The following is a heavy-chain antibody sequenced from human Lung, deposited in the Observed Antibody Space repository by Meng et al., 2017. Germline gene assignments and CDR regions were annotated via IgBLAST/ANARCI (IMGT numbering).Heavy chain of an antibody. J-gene: IGHJ4*02. CDR3: ATIEEYDSSGFGLDY. D-gene: IGHD3-22*01. Sequence: QVQLAQSGAEVKKPGASVKVSCKVSGYTLTELSMNWVRQAPGKGLEWMGGFDPEDDETLYAQKFQGRVTMTEDTSTDTAYMELSSLRSEDTAVYYCATIEEYDSSGFGLDYWGQGTLVTVSS. CDR2: FDPEDDET. CDR1: GYTLTELS. V-gene: IGHV1-24*01.